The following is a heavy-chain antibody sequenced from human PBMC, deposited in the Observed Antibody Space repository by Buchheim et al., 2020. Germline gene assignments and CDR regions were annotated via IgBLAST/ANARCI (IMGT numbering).Heavy chain of an antibody. CDR3: ARVHSDSRGSWVEYFDY. CDR1: GFTVSSNY. J-gene: IGHJ4*02. CDR2: IYSGGST. V-gene: IGHV3-66*01. D-gene: IGHD2-15*01. Sequence: EVQLVESGGGLVQPGGSLRLSCAASGFTVSSNYMSWVRQAPGKGLEWVSVIYSGGSTYYADSVTGRFTISRDNSKNTLYLQMNSLRAEDTAVYYCARVHSDSRGSWVEYFDYWGQGTL.